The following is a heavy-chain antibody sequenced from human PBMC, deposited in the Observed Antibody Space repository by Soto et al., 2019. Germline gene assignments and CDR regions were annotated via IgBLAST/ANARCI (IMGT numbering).Heavy chain of an antibody. CDR1: GFTSSSYA. J-gene: IGHJ3*02. D-gene: IGHD3-22*01. CDR2: IGGSGGST. CDR3: AKERTITMVVVPHAFDI. V-gene: IGHV3-23*01. Sequence: EVQLLESGGGLVQPGGSLRLSCAASGFTSSSYAMSWVRQAPGKGLEWVSGIGGSGGSTYYADSVKGRFTISRDNSKNTLDLQMNSLRAEDTAVYFCAKERTITMVVVPHAFDIWGQGTMVTVSS.